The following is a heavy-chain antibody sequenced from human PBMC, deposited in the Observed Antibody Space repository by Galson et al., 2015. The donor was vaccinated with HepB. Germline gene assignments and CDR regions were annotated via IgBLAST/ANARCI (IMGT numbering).Heavy chain of an antibody. V-gene: IGHV1-46*01. CDR2: INPSGGRT. D-gene: IGHD2-2*01. J-gene: IGHJ3*02. Sequence: SGYTFSTYYIHWVRQAPGQGLEWMGIINPSGGRTNYAQKFQDRVTMTRDTSTSTVYMQLSSLRSEDTAVYYCATIRVGFCITTRCKADDFDIWGHGTMVTVSS. CDR1: GYTFSTYY. CDR3: ATIRVGFCITTRCKADDFDI.